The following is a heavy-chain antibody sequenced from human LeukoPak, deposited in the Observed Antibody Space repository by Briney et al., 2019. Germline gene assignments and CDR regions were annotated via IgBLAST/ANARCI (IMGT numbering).Heavy chain of an antibody. CDR2: IYYSGST. CDR3: ARGGVIMNY. D-gene: IGHD3-10*01. V-gene: IGHV4-59*01. CDR1: GGSISSYY. Sequence: SETLSLTCTVSGGSISSYYWSWIQQPPGKGLEWIGYIYYSGSTNYNPSLKSRVTISVDTSKNQVSLKLSSVTAADTAVYYCARGGVIMNYWGQGTLVTVSS. J-gene: IGHJ4*02.